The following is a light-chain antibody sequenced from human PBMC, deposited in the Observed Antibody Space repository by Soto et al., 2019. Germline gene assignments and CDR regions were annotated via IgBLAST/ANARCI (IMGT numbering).Light chain of an antibody. CDR2: GAS. CDR3: QQYNDWRYT. Sequence: EIVMTQSPATLSVSPGERATLSCRASQSISSSLAWYQLKPGQAPRLLIYGASTRAAGIPARFSGSGSGTEFTLTISSLQSEEFAVYYCQQYNDWRYTFGQGTKLEIK. CDR1: QSISSS. V-gene: IGKV3-15*01. J-gene: IGKJ2*01.